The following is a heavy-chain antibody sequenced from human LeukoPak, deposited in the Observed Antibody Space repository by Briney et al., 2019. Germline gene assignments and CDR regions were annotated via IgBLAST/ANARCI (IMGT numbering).Heavy chain of an antibody. D-gene: IGHD7-27*01. Sequence: GASVKVSCKASGYTFTSYGISWVRQAPGQGLEWMGWISAYNGNTNYAQKLQGRVTMTTDTSTSTAYMELRSLRSDDTAVYYCARDLRSYNWGSPQTFLCYWGQGTLVTVSS. CDR1: GYTFTSYG. CDR3: ARDLRSYNWGSPQTFLCY. J-gene: IGHJ4*02. V-gene: IGHV1-18*01. CDR2: ISAYNGNT.